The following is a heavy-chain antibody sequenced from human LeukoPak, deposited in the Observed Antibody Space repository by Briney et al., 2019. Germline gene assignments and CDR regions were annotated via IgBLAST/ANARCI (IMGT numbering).Heavy chain of an antibody. V-gene: IGHV4-4*07. J-gene: IGHJ5*02. CDR2: MYSSGST. Sequence: TSETLSLTCTVSGGSINSLYWSWIRQSAGNGLDWIGRMYSSGSTNYNPSLKSRVTISVDTSKNQFSLKLSSVTAADTAVYYCARGPRAARGYGFKVGRYNWFDPWGQGTLVTVSS. CDR3: ARGPRAARGYGFKVGRYNWFDP. CDR1: GGSINSLY. D-gene: IGHD3-10*01.